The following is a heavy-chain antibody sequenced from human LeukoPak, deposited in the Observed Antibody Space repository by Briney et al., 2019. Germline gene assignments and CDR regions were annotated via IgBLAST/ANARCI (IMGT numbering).Heavy chain of an antibody. V-gene: IGHV3-20*04. J-gene: IGHJ4*02. Sequence: PGGSLRLSCAASGFTFDDYGMGWVRQAPGKGLEWVSGINWNGGSTGYADSVKGRFTISRDNAKNSLFLQMTSLRAEDTAVYYCAKDITYYDTGDYKDWGQGTLVTVSS. CDR1: GFTFDDYG. CDR3: AKDITYYDTGDYKD. D-gene: IGHD3-9*01. CDR2: INWNGGST.